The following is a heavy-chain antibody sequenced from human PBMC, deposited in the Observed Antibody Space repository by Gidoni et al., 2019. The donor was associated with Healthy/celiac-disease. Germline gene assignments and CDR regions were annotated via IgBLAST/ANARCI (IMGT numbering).Heavy chain of an antibody. V-gene: IGHV3-15*01. CDR2: INSKTDGGTT. Sequence: EVQLVESGGGLVKPGGSLRLSGAAYGFTFSNAWMRWVRQAQGKGLGWFGRINSKTDGGTTDYASPVKGRFTISRDDSKNTLYLQMNSLKTEDTAVYDCTTVFVSGGYWGHGTLVTVSS. J-gene: IGHJ4*01. D-gene: IGHD3-10*01. CDR3: TTVFVSGGY. CDR1: GFTFSNAW.